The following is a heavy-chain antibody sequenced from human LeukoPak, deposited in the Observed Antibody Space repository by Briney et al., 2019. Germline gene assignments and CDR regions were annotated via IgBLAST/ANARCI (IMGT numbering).Heavy chain of an antibody. D-gene: IGHD3-16*01. CDR3: ARVSSSSTWGSYYYYYYMDV. V-gene: IGHV4-59*11. CDR2: IYYSGST. Sequence: SETLSLTCTVSGGSISSHYWSWIRQPPGKELEWIGYIYYSGSTNYNPSLKSRVTISVDTSKNQFSLKLSSVTAADTAVYYCARVSSSSTWGSYYYYYYMDVWGKGTTVTVSS. CDR1: GGSISSHY. J-gene: IGHJ6*03.